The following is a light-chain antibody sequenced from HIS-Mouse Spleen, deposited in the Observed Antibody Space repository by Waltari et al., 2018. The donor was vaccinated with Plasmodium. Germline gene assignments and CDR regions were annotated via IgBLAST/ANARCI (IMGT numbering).Light chain of an antibody. CDR3: CSYAGSSTWV. Sequence: QSALTQPASVSGSPGQSITISCTGTSSDVGRYNLFSWYQQHPGKAPNLRIYEGSKRPSGVSNRFSGSKSGNTASLTISGLQAEDEADYYCCSYAGSSTWVFGGGTKLTVL. J-gene: IGLJ3*02. CDR1: SSDVGRYNL. CDR2: EGS. V-gene: IGLV2-23*01.